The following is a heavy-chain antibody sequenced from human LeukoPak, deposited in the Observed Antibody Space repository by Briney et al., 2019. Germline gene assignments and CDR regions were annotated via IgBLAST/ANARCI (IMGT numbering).Heavy chain of an antibody. CDR2: IYYSGST. J-gene: IGHJ4*02. CDR3: ARPHQGIVVVPTD. D-gene: IGHD2-2*01. Sequence: PSETLSLTCTVSGGSISSSSYYWGWIRQPPGKGLEWTGSIYYSGSTYYNPSLKSRVTISVDTSKNQFSLKLSSVTAADTAVYYCARPHQGIVVVPTDWGQGTLVTVSS. CDR1: GGSISSSSYY. V-gene: IGHV4-39*01.